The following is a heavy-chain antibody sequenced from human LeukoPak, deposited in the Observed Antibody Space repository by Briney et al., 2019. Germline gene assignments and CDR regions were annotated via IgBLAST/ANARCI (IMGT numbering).Heavy chain of an antibody. CDR2: ISAYNGNT. J-gene: IGHJ3*02. CDR3: ARGGIVYYDSSGYYSGVGVGHDAFDI. D-gene: IGHD3-22*01. Sequence: ASVKVSCKASGYTFTSYGISWVRQAPGQGLEWMGWISAYNGNTNYEQKLQGRVTMTTDTAPSTAYMELRSLRPDDTAVCYCARGGIVYYDSSGYYSGVGVGHDAFDIWGQGTMVTVSS. CDR1: GYTFTSYG. V-gene: IGHV1-18*01.